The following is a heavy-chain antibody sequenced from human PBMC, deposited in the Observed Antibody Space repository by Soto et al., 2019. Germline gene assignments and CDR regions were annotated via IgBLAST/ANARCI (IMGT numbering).Heavy chain of an antibody. CDR2: ISYDGSNK. CDR3: ARGYCSGGSCYLPDAFDI. V-gene: IGHV3-30-3*01. J-gene: IGHJ3*02. CDR1: GLTCSSYA. D-gene: IGHD2-15*01. Sequence: GGSLRLSCAASGLTCSSYAMRWVRQATGKGLEWVAVISYDGSNKYYADSVKGRFTISRDNSKNTLYLQMNSLRAEDTAVYYCARGYCSGGSCYLPDAFDIWGQGTMVT.